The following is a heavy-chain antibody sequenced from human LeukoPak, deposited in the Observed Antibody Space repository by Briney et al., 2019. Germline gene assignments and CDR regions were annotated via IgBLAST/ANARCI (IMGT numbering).Heavy chain of an antibody. D-gene: IGHD2-2*01. CDR2: ISYDGSNG. CDR3: ASAKSSSWHYFEY. CDR1: GFTFSTYP. V-gene: IGHV3-30-3*01. Sequence: PGRSLRLSCAASGFTFSTYPMHWVRLAPGKGLEWVAIISYDGSNGYYADSVKGRFIISRDNSKNILYLQMNSLRAEDTAVYYCASAKSSSWHYFEYWGQGTLVTVSS. J-gene: IGHJ4*02.